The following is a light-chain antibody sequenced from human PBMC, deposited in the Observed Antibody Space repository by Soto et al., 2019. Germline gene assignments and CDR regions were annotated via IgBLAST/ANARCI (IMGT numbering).Light chain of an antibody. V-gene: IGLV1-40*01. J-gene: IGLJ2*01. Sequence: QSVLTQPPSVSGAPGQRVTLSCTGSSSNIGAGYDVHWYQQLPGTAPKLLIYGNSNRPSGVPDRFSGSKSGTSASLAITGLQAEDEADYYCQSYDSSLRSVVFGGGTKVTVL. CDR2: GNS. CDR3: QSYDSSLRSVV. CDR1: SSNIGAGYD.